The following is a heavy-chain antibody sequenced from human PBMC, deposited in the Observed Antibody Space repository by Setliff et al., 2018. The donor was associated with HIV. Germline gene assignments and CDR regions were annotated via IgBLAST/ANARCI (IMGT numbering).Heavy chain of an antibody. Sequence: SETLSLTCTVSGGSISSGDYYWTWIRQPPGEGLEWIGSIYNSASTYYSPSLKRRVIMSVDTSKNRFSLRLSSVSAADTAVYYCARTSYNFWGGPDSWGQGTLVTVSS. J-gene: IGHJ4*02. CDR1: GGSISSGDYY. D-gene: IGHD3-3*01. CDR3: ARTSYNFWGGPDS. V-gene: IGHV4-39*02. CDR2: IYNSAST.